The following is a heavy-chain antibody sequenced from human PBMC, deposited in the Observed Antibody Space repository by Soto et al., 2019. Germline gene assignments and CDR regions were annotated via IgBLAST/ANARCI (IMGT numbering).Heavy chain of an antibody. CDR2: INAGNGNT. CDR3: ASLNIYYYDSSGYYNDYYYYGMDV. V-gene: IGHV1-3*01. Sequence: ASVKVSCKASGYTFTSYAMHWVRQAPGQRLEWMGWINAGNGNTKYSQKFQGRVTITRDTSASTAYMELSSLRSEDTAVYYCASLNIYYYDSSGYYNDYYYYGMDVWGQGTTVTVSS. CDR1: GYTFTSYA. J-gene: IGHJ6*02. D-gene: IGHD3-22*01.